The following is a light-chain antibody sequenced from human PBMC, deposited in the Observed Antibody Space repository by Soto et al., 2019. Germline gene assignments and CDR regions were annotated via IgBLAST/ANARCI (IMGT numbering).Light chain of an antibody. CDR2: GAS. CDR1: QSVSSSY. CDR3: QQSGSSRT. Sequence: EIVLTQSPGTLSLSPGERATLSCRASQSVSSSYLAWYQQKPGQAPRLLIYGASSRATGIPDRFSGSGSGTDFNPTISRLQPEDFAVYYCQQSGSSRTFGQGTKLEIK. V-gene: IGKV3-20*01. J-gene: IGKJ2*02.